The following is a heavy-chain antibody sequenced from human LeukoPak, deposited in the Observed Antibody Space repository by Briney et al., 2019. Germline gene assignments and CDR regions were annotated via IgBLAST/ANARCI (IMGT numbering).Heavy chain of an antibody. CDR1: GYTSTSYG. V-gene: IGHV1-18*01. CDR3: ARDRERVVATMGYY. Sequence: ASVKVSCKASGYTSTSYGISWVRQAPGQGLEWMGWISAYNGNTNYAQKLQGRVTMTTDTSTSTAYMELRSLRSDDTAVYYCARDRERVVATMGYYWGQGTLVTVSS. D-gene: IGHD5-12*01. CDR2: ISAYNGNT. J-gene: IGHJ4*02.